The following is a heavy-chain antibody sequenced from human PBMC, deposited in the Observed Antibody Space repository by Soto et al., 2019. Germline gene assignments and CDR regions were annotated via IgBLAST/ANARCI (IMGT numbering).Heavy chain of an antibody. CDR3: ARGLPVPAPEYMDV. J-gene: IGHJ6*03. D-gene: IGHD2-2*01. Sequence: PSEMLSLTCAVSGGSISSGGYSLSWIRQPPGKGLEWIGYIYHSGSTYYNPSLKSRVTISVDRSKNQFSLKLSSVTAADTAVYYRARGLPVPAPEYMDVWGKGTTVTVSS. V-gene: IGHV4-30-2*01. CDR1: GGSISSGGYS. CDR2: IYHSGST.